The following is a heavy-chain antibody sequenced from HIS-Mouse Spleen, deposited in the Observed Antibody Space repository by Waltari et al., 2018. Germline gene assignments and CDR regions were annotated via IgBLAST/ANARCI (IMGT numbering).Heavy chain of an antibody. Sequence: QLQLQESGPGLVKPSETLSLTCTVSGGSISSSCYYWGWNRQPPGQGLEWIGSIYYSGSTYYNPSLKSRVTISVDTSKNQFSLKLSSVTAADTAVYYCAREIPYSSSWYDWYFDLWGRGTLVTVSS. CDR1: GGSISSSCYY. J-gene: IGHJ2*01. CDR3: AREIPYSSSWYDWYFDL. V-gene: IGHV4-39*07. D-gene: IGHD6-13*01. CDR2: IYYSGST.